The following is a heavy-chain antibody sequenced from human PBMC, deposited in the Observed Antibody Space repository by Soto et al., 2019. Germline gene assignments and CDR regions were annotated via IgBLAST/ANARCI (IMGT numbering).Heavy chain of an antibody. D-gene: IGHD6-6*01. CDR2: IYYSGST. J-gene: IGHJ5*02. CDR1: GDSISSYY. Sequence: SETLSLTCTVSGDSISSYYWTWIRQTPGKGLEWVGYIYYSGSTNYNPSLKSRVTISLDASKNQFSLKLSSVTAADTAVYYCARHEDSNRPNWLDPWGQGTLVTVSS. V-gene: IGHV4-59*08. CDR3: ARHEDSNRPNWLDP.